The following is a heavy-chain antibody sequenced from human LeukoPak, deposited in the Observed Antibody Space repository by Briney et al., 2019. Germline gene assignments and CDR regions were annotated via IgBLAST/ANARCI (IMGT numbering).Heavy chain of an antibody. CDR2: ISGSGGST. J-gene: IGHJ3*02. D-gene: IGHD6-19*01. CDR3: AKDKWMVGDAFDI. V-gene: IGHV3-23*01. CDR1: GFTFSNYA. Sequence: PGGSLRLSCAASGFTFSNYAMSWVRQAPGKGLEWVSAISGSGGSTNYADSVKGRFTISRDNSKNTLYLQMNSLRAEDTAVYYCAKDKWMVGDAFDIWGQGTMVTVSS.